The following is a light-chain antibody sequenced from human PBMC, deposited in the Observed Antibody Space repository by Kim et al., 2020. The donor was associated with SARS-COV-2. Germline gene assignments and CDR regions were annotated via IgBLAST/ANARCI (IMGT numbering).Light chain of an antibody. J-gene: IGLJ7*01. CDR2: DVI. V-gene: IGLV2-23*02. CDR3: CSFAGSRNVI. CDR1: SSDVGSYHL. Sequence: QSALTQPASVSGSPGQSITISCSGTSSDVGSYHLVSRYQQHPGKAPKLLIYDVISRPSGVSNRFSGSKSDKTATLTISGLQVEDEADYYCCSFAGSRNVIFGGGTQLTVL.